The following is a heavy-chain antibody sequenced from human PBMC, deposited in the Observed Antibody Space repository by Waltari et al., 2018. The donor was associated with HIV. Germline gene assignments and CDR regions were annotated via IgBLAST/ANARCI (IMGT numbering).Heavy chain of an antibody. V-gene: IGHV1-69*01. CDR2: SIPIFGSP. Sequence: QVQPVQSGAEVKKSGSSVKVSCKASGGTFSNPAINWVRQAPGQGLEWMGGSIPIFGSPDDAQKFKGRFTITADESTRTVYMKLSILRSEDTAVYYCASASRDTAMGAFDIWGQGTMVTFSS. J-gene: IGHJ3*02. CDR1: GGTFSNPA. D-gene: IGHD5-18*01. CDR3: ASASRDTAMGAFDI.